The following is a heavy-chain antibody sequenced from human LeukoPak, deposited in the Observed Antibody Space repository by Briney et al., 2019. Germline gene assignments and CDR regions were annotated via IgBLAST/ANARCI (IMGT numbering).Heavy chain of an antibody. CDR3: ARGTAAPLDF. J-gene: IGHJ4*02. CDR2: PNWNGGDT. CDR1: GFTFDDYG. Sequence: GGSLRLSCAASGFTFDDYGMSWVRQVPGKGLEWVASPNWNGGDTIYADSVKGRFTISRDNPQSSLFLQVNSLRAEDTAVYYCARGTAAPLDFWGQGSPVTVSS. V-gene: IGHV3-20*04. D-gene: IGHD2-2*01.